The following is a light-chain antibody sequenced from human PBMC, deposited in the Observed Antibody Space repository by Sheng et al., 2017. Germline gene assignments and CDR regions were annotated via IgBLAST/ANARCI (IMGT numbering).Light chain of an antibody. Sequence: DVQMTQAPSSLSASIGDRVTITCRASQGINYYLAWLRQKPGKAPKSLIYGASKLQSGVPPRFSGNGSGTDFTLTISSLQPEDFATYYCQQYSNYPRTFGQGTKLEIK. J-gene: IGKJ2*01. CDR3: QQYSNYPRT. CDR2: GAS. CDR1: QGINYY. V-gene: IGKV1-16*01.